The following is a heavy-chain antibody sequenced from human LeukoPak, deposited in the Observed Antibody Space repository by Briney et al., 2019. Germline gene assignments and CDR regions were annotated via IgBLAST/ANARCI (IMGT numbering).Heavy chain of an antibody. CDR1: GATISSYY. CDR3: ARVVVIPAAMNWGVDV. Sequence: KSSETLSLTCTVSGATISSYYWSWIRQSPGKGLEWIGYVYYTGSTNYNPSLKSRLTIAVDMSENQFSLRLTSVTAADSAVYYCARVVVIPAAMNWGVDVWGQGTTVSVSS. CDR2: VYYTGST. J-gene: IGHJ6*02. D-gene: IGHD2-2*01. V-gene: IGHV4-59*12.